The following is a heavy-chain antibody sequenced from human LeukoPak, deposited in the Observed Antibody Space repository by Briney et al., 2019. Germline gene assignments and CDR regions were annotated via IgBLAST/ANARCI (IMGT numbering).Heavy chain of an antibody. CDR3: ARAKELGETGY. J-gene: IGHJ4*02. CDR2: IYYSGST. D-gene: IGHD3-10*01. CDR1: GGSISSYY. V-gene: IGHV4-59*12. Sequence: SETLSLTCTVSGGSISSYYWSWIRQPPGKGLEWIGYIYYSGSTNYNPSLKSRVTISVDTSKNQFSLKLSSVTAADTAVYYCARAKELGETGYWGQGTLVTVSS.